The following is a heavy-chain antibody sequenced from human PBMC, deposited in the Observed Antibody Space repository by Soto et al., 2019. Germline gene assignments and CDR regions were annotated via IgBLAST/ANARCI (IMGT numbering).Heavy chain of an antibody. CDR2: IFSNDEK. CDR1: GFSLSNAGLG. Sequence: QVTVKESGPVLAKPTETLTLTCTVSGFSLSNAGLGVSWIRQPPGKALEWLAHIFSNDEKSYITSLKSRLTISKDTSKIPVVLTMTNMDPVDTATYYCASTYSTSWYWFDPWGQGTLVTVSS. CDR3: ASTYSTSWYWFDP. D-gene: IGHD6-13*01. J-gene: IGHJ5*02. V-gene: IGHV2-26*01.